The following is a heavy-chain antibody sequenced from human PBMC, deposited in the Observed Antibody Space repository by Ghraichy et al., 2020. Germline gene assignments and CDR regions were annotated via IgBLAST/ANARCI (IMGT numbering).Heavy chain of an antibody. D-gene: IGHD3-10*01. CDR3: AAGDSPSWYFDL. J-gene: IGHJ2*01. CDR2: IYSGIVT. CDR1: GFTVSNNY. Sequence: SCTASGFTVSNNYMSWVRQAPGKGLEWVSLIYSGIVTYYAASVKGRFTIFRDNSENTLFLQMNNLRADDTAVYYCAAGDSPSWYFDLWGRGTLVSVSS. V-gene: IGHV3-66*01.